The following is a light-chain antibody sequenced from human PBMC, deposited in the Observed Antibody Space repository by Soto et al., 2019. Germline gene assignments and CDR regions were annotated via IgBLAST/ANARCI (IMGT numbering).Light chain of an antibody. V-gene: IGLV3-21*02. CDR1: NIGTKS. CDR2: DDS. CDR3: QVWDSSSDHV. J-gene: IGLJ1*01. Sequence: SYELTQPPSVSVAPGQTARMTCGGNNIGTKSVHWYQQRPGQAPVLVVYDDSDRPSGSPERFSGSNSGNTATLTISRVEAGDEADYYCQVWDSSSDHVFGTGTKLTVL.